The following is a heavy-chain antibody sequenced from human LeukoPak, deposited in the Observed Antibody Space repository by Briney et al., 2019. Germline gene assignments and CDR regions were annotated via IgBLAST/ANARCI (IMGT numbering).Heavy chain of an antibody. CDR3: ARDAVAGTFDY. D-gene: IGHD6-19*01. V-gene: IGHV3-48*01. Sequence: PGRSLRLSCAASGFTFSSYSMNWVRQAPGKGLEWVSYISSSSSTIYYADSVKGRFTISRDNAKNSLYLQMNSLRAEDTAVYYCARDAVAGTFDYWGQGTLVTVSS. J-gene: IGHJ4*02. CDR1: GFTFSSYS. CDR2: ISSSSSTI.